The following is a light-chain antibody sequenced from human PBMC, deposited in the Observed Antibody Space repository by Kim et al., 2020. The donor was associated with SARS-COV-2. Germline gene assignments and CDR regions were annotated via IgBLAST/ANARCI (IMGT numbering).Light chain of an antibody. CDR2: EDS. CDR3: QQYNSYPWT. Sequence: ATVGGRVTSTCRASQSVSRWWAWDQQKPGRAPKLLIYEDSSLERGVPSRFSGSGSGTEVTLTICSLQPDDFAAYYCQQYNSYPWTFGQGTKVEIK. CDR1: QSVSRW. J-gene: IGKJ1*01. V-gene: IGKV1-5*01.